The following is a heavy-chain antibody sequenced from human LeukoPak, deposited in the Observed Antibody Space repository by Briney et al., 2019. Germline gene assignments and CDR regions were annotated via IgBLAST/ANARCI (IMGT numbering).Heavy chain of an antibody. J-gene: IGHJ4*02. CDR3: ARDKYYYDSSGYYYFDY. V-gene: IGHV4-61*02. Sequence: SETLSLTCSVSGDSISTSSYYWGWIRQPAGGGLEWIGRIHTSGSINYNPSLKSRVTMSVDTSKNQFSLKLSSVTAADTAVYYCARDKYYYDSSGYYYFDYWGQGTLVTVSS. D-gene: IGHD3-22*01. CDR1: GDSISTSSYY. CDR2: IHTSGSI.